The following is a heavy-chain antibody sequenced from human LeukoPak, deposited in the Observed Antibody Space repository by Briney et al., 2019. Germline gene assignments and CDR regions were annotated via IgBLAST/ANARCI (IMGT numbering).Heavy chain of an antibody. CDR2: ISSSSSYI. V-gene: IGHV3-21*01. CDR3: ARDHIVVVPAAPPPLDY. Sequence: GGSLRLSCAASGFTFSSYSMNWVRQAPGKGLEWVSSISSSSSYIYYADSVKGRFTISRDNANNSLYLQMNSLRAEDTAVYYCARDHIVVVPAAPPPLDYWGQGTLVTVSS. CDR1: GFTFSSYS. J-gene: IGHJ4*02. D-gene: IGHD2-2*01.